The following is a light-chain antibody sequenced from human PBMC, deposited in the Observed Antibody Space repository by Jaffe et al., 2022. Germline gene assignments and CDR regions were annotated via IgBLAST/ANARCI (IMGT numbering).Light chain of an antibody. J-gene: IGKJ4*01. CDR1: QSVSSN. Sequence: DIVMTQSPATLSVSPGERATLSCRASQSVSSNLAWYQQKPGQAPRLLIYGAFTRATGIPARFSGSGSGTVFTLTISSLQSEDFAVYYCQQYDNWPPLTFGGGTKVEIK. V-gene: IGKV3-15*01. CDR2: GAF. CDR3: QQYDNWPPLT.